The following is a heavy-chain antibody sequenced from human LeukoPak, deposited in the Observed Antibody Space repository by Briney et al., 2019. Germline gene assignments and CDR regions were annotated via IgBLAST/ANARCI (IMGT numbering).Heavy chain of an antibody. V-gene: IGHV4-59*08. J-gene: IGHJ5*02. CDR1: GGAISSYY. Sequence: SETVSLTCSVSGGAISSYYWSWIQQPPGKGLEWIGYIYYSGSTNYNPSLKSRVTISVDTFKNQFSLKLSSVTAADTAVYYCARRGHAGGSGNWFDPWGQGTLVTVSS. CDR2: IYYSGST. D-gene: IGHD2-15*01. CDR3: ARRGHAGGSGNWFDP.